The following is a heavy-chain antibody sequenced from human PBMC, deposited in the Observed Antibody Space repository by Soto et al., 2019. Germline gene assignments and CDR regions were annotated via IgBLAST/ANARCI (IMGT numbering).Heavy chain of an antibody. J-gene: IGHJ4*02. CDR1: GGSISSGDYY. D-gene: IGHD3-22*01. CDR2: IYYSGST. Sequence: PSETLSLTCTVSGGSISSGDYYWSWIRQPPGKGLEWIGYIYYSGSTYYNPSLKSRVTISVDTSKNQFSLKLSSVTAADTAVYYCAREYSSGYAGYFDYWGQGTLVTVS. CDR3: AREYSSGYAGYFDY. V-gene: IGHV4-30-4*01.